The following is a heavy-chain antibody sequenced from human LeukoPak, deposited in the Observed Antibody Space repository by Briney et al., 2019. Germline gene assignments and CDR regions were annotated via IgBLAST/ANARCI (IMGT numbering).Heavy chain of an antibody. CDR3: ARGGEGYHLFQH. CDR2: INHSGSS. J-gene: IGHJ1*01. Sequence: SETLSLTCAVYGGSFSGYYWSWIRQPPGKGLEWIGEINHSGSSNYNPSLKSRVTISVDTSKNQFSLKLSSVTAADTAVYYCARGGEGYHLFQHWGQGTLVTVSS. V-gene: IGHV4-34*01. CDR1: GGSFSGYY. D-gene: IGHD5-18*01.